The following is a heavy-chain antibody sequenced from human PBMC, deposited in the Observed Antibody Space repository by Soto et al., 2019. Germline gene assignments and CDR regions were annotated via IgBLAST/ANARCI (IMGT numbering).Heavy chain of an antibody. CDR3: ARACGGDCYILDY. J-gene: IGHJ4*02. Sequence: QVQLVESGGGVVQPGKSLRLSCATSGFTFRSYGMHWVRQAPGKGLEWVAFIWFDGSNQYYADSVKGRFTISRDNSDNTLYLQMNSLRVEDTAVSYCARACGGDCYILDYWGQGTLVTVSS. D-gene: IGHD2-21*02. V-gene: IGHV3-33*01. CDR1: GFTFRSYG. CDR2: IWFDGSNQ.